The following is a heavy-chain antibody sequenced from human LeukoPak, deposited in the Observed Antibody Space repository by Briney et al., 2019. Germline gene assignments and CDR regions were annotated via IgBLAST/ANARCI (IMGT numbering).Heavy chain of an antibody. V-gene: IGHV1-2*02. D-gene: IGHD1-26*01. CDR1: GYTYTGYY. J-gene: IGHJ3*02. CDR3: ARTSHSGSYQSRRGDAFDI. Sequence: ASVKVSCKASGYTYTGYYMHWVRQAPGQGLEWMGWINPNSGGTNYAQKFQGRVTMTRDTSTSTAYMELSSLRSEDTAVYYCARTSHSGSYQSRRGDAFDIWGQGTMVTVSS. CDR2: INPNSGGT.